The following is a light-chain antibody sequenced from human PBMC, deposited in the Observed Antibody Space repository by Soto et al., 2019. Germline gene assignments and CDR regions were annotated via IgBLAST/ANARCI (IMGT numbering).Light chain of an antibody. CDR3: QHYYSYSYS. V-gene: IGKV1-5*01. CDR2: DAS. Sequence: DIQMTQSPSTLPASVGDRVTITCRASQSISSWLAWYQQKPGKAPKLLIYDASSLESGVPSRFSGSGSGTEFTLTISSLQPDDFATYYCQHYYSYSYSFGQGTKVDIK. J-gene: IGKJ2*03. CDR1: QSISSW.